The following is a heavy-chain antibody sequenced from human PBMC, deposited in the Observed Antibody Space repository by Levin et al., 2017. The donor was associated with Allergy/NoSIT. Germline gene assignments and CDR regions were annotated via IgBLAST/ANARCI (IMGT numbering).Heavy chain of an antibody. Sequence: LSLTCAASGFTFSSYGMQWVRQAPGKGLEWVAVIWDDGYKKYYADSVKGRFTISRDNSKNTLYLQMNSLRAEDTAVYYCARVLRFYYYYYMDVWGKGTTVTVSS. J-gene: IGHJ6*03. D-gene: IGHD5-12*01. CDR2: IWDDGYKK. CDR1: GFTFSSYG. V-gene: IGHV3-33*01. CDR3: ARVLRFYYYYYMDV.